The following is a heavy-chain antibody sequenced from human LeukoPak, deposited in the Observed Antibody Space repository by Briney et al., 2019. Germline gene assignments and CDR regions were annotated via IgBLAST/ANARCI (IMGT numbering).Heavy chain of an antibody. D-gene: IGHD3-22*01. Sequence: PSETLSLTCAVYGGSFSGYYWSWIRQPPGKGLEWIGEINHSGSTNYNPSLKSRVTISVDTSKNQSSLKLSSVTAADTAVYYCARPRNSSGYYYDAFDIWGQGTLVTVSS. CDR3: ARPRNSSGYYYDAFDI. V-gene: IGHV4-34*01. CDR1: GGSFSGYY. J-gene: IGHJ3*02. CDR2: INHSGST.